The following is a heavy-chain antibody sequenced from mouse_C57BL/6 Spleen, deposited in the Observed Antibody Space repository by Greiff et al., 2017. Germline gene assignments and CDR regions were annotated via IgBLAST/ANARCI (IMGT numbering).Heavy chain of an antibody. V-gene: IGHV2-2*01. D-gene: IGHD1-1*01. J-gene: IGHJ1*03. CDR2: IWSGGST. Sequence: VKLMESGPGLVQPSQSLSITCTVSGFSLTSYGVHWVRQSPGKGLEWLGVIWSGGSTDYNAAFISRLSISKDNSKSQVFFKMNSLQADDTAIYYCARNSVVSYWYFDVWGTGTTVTVSS. CDR3: ARNSVVSYWYFDV. CDR1: GFSLTSYG.